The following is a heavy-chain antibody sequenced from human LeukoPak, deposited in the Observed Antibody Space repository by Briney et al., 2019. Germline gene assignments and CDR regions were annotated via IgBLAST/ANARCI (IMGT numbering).Heavy chain of an antibody. Sequence: NPSETLSLTCSVSGYSISSGYYWGWIRQPPGKGLEWIGSIYYSGTTYYNPSLKSRVTISIDTSKNQFSLKLNSVTAADTAVYYCARVATPYDIPYWGQGTLVTVSS. D-gene: IGHD3-9*01. CDR3: ARVATPYDIPY. V-gene: IGHV4-38-2*01. CDR1: GYSISSGYY. CDR2: IYYSGTT. J-gene: IGHJ4*02.